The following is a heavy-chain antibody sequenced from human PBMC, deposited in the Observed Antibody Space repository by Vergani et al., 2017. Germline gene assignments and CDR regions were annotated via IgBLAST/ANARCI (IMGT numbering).Heavy chain of an antibody. Sequence: QVQLVQSGAEVKKPGASVKVSCKASGYTFTSYDINWVRQATGQGLEWMGWMNPNSGNTGYAQKFQGRVTMTRNTSISTAYMELSSLRSEDTAVYYCARDRDVVVPAATSYYYYYMDVWGKGTTVTVSS. CDR2: MNPNSGNT. CDR1: GYTFTSYD. D-gene: IGHD2-2*01. V-gene: IGHV1-8*02. CDR3: ARDRDVVVPAATSYYYYYMDV. J-gene: IGHJ6*03.